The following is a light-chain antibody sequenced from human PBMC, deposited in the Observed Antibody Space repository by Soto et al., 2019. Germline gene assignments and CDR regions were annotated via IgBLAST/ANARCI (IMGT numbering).Light chain of an antibody. CDR3: PSYDSTLNGWI. Sequence: QSALTQPPSVSGAPGQRVTISCTGSSSNIGAGYDVHWYQQLPGTAPKLLIFGNSNRPSGVPDRFSGSNSGTSASLAITGRQAEDEADYYCPSYDSTLNGWIFGGGTKLTVL. J-gene: IGLJ2*01. CDR2: GNS. V-gene: IGLV1-40*01. CDR1: SSNIGAGYD.